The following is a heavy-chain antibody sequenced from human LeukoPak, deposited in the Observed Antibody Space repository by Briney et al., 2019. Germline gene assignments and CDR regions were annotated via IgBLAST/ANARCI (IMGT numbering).Heavy chain of an antibody. Sequence: ASVKVSCKASGYTFTSFYMHWVRQAPGQGLEWMGIINPSGGSTSYAQKFQGRVTMTRDTSTSTVYMELSSLRSEDTAVYYCARDHVEMATIRYFDYWGQGTLVTVFS. J-gene: IGHJ4*02. CDR1: GYTFTSFY. D-gene: IGHD5-24*01. V-gene: IGHV1-46*01. CDR2: INPSGGST. CDR3: ARDHVEMATIRYFDY.